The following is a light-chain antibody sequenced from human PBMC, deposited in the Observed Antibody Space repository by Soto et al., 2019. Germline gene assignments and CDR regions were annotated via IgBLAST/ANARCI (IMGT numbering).Light chain of an antibody. Sequence: RVMTQSPDTLSVSPGERATLSCRASETVRSNLAWYQQKPGQAPRLLIYAASTRATGIPARFIGNGSGTGFTLTISRLEPEDFAVYFCQQYGNSPQITFGQGTRLEIK. CDR2: AAS. J-gene: IGKJ5*01. CDR3: QQYGNSPQIT. CDR1: ETVRSN. V-gene: IGKV3D-15*01.